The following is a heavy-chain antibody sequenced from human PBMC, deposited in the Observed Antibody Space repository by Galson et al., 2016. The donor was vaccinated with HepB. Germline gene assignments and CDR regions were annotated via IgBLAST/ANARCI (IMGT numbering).Heavy chain of an antibody. D-gene: IGHD3-22*01. V-gene: IGHV4-61*02. Sequence: TLSLTCTVSGGSISSGGLYWSWIRQPAGKGLEWIGRIYTSGSTNYNPSLKSRVTISVDTSKNQFSLKLSSVTAADTAVYYCAREAPILVVIYYFDYWGQGTLVTVSS. J-gene: IGHJ4*02. CDR2: IYTSGST. CDR1: GGSISSGGLY. CDR3: AREAPILVVIYYFDY.